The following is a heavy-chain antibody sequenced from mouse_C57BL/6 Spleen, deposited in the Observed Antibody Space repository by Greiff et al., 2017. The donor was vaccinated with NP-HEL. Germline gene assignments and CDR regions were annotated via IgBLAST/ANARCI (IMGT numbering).Heavy chain of an antibody. V-gene: IGHV6-6*01. CDR2: IRNKANNHAT. D-gene: IGHD1-1*01. CDR3: SLITTVVDAMDY. CDR1: GFTFSDAW. Sequence: EVKLVESGGGLVQPGGSMKLSCAASGFTFSDAWMDWVRQSPEKGLEWVAEIRNKANNHATYYAESVKGRFTISRDDSKSSVYLQMNSLRAEDTGIYYCSLITTVVDAMDYWGQGTSVTVSS. J-gene: IGHJ4*01.